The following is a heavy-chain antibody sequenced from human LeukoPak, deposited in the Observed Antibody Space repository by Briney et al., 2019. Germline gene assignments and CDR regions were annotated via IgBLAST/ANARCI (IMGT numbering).Heavy chain of an antibody. D-gene: IGHD2-21*02. CDR1: GYIFTSHD. V-gene: IGHV1-8*01. CDR2: MNPQSGDG. J-gene: IGHJ2*01. Sequence: ASVKVSCKTSGYIFTSHDISWLRQAPGQALEWMGWMNPQSGDGHSAPKFQGGVAMTRDISTNTAYMELRSLRSDDTAVYYCARGLGYCGGDCFSSWYLDVWGHGTLVTVSS. CDR3: ARGLGYCGGDCFSSWYLDV.